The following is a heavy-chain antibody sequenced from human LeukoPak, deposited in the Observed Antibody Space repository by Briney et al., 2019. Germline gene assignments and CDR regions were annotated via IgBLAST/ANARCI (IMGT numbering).Heavy chain of an antibody. Sequence: SETLSLTCSVSGDSIIGYYWGWIRQPPGKGLEWIGNIYYTGNTYYNSSLKSRVTISLDTSKNQFSLRLSSVTAADTAVYFCARTHVVTATVDLWGQGTLVTVSS. J-gene: IGHJ5*02. CDR3: ARTHVVTATVDL. CDR2: IYYTGNT. CDR1: GDSIIGYY. V-gene: IGHV4-39*07. D-gene: IGHD2-15*01.